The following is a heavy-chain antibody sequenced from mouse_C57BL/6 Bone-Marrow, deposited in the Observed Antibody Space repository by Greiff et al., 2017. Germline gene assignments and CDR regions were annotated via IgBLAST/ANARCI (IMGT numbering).Heavy chain of an antibody. Sequence: QVQLQQPGAELVKPGASVKLSCKASGYTFTSYWITWVKQRPGQGLEWIGDIYPGSGSTNYNEKFKCKATLTVDTSSSTAYMQLSSLTSEDSAVYYCARPYYSNYWYFDVWGTGTTVTVSS. CDR2: IYPGSGST. CDR1: GYTFTSYW. V-gene: IGHV1-55*01. D-gene: IGHD2-5*01. J-gene: IGHJ1*03. CDR3: ARPYYSNYWYFDV.